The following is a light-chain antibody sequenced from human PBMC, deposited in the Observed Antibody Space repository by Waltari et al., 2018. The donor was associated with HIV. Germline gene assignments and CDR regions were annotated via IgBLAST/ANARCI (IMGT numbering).Light chain of an antibody. CDR3: GTWDSSLSAWV. V-gene: IGLV1-51*01. CDR2: YNN. J-gene: IGLJ3*02. CDR1: SSHIGTNY. Sequence: QSVLTQPPSVSAAPGQKVTISCSGSSSHIGTNYVCWYQQLPGTAPKLLIYYNNKRPSGIPDRFSGSKSGTSATLGITGLQTGDEADDYCGTWDSSLSAWVFGGGTKLTVL.